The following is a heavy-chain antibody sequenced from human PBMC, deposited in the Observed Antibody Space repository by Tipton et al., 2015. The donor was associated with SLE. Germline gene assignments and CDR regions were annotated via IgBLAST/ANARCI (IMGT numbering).Heavy chain of an antibody. V-gene: IGHV4-39*07. CDR1: GGSISSSKYY. CDR2: IYSSGST. Sequence: LRLSCTVSGGSISSSKYYWGWIRQPPGKGLEWIGSIYSSGSTYYNSSLKSRVSISVDTSKNQFFLNLRSVTAADTAVYFCARGGASVLIRNCYFDYWGQRSLVTVSS. CDR3: ARGGASVLIRNCYFDY. D-gene: IGHD2-8*01. J-gene: IGHJ4*02.